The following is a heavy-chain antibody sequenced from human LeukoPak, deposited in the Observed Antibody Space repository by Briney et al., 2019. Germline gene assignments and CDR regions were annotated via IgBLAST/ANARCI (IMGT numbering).Heavy chain of an antibody. CDR1: GGSISSYY. D-gene: IGHD3-16*01. CDR3: ARDGGLNWFDP. J-gene: IGHJ5*02. Sequence: SETLSLTCTVSGGSISSYYWSWIRQPPGKGLEWIGSIYYSGTTYYNPSLKSRVTISVDTSKNQFSLKLSSVTAADTAVYYCARDGGLNWFDPWGQGTLVTVSS. CDR2: IYYSGTT. V-gene: IGHV4-59*12.